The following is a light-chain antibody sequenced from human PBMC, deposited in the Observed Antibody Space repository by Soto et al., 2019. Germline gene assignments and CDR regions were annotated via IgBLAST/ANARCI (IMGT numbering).Light chain of an antibody. J-gene: IGLJ1*01. CDR1: SSDIGSYNY. CDR3: SSHTTYSTRV. V-gene: IGLV2-14*01. CDR2: EVS. Sequence: QSALTQPASVSGSPGQSIAISCTGTSSDIGSYNYVSWYQQHPGKAPKLMIHEVSNRPSGVSDRFSGSKSGNTASLTISGLQADDEADYYCSSHTTYSTRVFGTGTKVNRP.